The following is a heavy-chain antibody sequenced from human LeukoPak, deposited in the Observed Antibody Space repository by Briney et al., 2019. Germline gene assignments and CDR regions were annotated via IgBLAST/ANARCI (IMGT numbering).Heavy chain of an antibody. Sequence: GGSLRLSCAASGFTFSSYAMSWVRQAPGTGLEWVSAISGSGGSTYYADSVKGRFTISRDNSKNTLYLQMNSLRVEDTAVYYCAKDQRYSYGYSPLQKNWYFDLWGRGTLVTVSS. CDR1: GFTFSSYA. CDR3: AKDQRYSYGYSPLQKNWYFDL. D-gene: IGHD5-18*01. V-gene: IGHV3-23*01. J-gene: IGHJ2*01. CDR2: ISGSGGST.